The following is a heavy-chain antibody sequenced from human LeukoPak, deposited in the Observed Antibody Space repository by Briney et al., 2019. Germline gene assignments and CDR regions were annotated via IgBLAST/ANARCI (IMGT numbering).Heavy chain of an antibody. J-gene: IGHJ6*03. D-gene: IGHD3-10*01. CDR3: ARAWGYYGSGNNYYYYYMDV. V-gene: IGHV4-4*07. CDR2: IYTSGST. CDR1: GGSISSYY. Sequence: PSETLSLTCTVSGGSISSYYWSWIRQPAGKGLEWIGRIYTSGSTNYNPSLKSRVTMSVDTSKNQFSLKLSSVTAADTAVYYCARAWGYYGSGNNYYYYYMDVWGKGTTVTISS.